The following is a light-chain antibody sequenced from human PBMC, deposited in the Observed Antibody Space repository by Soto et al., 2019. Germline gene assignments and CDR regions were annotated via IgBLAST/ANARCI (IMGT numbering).Light chain of an antibody. CDR1: SSDVGSYNL. Sequence: QSALTQPASVSGSPGQSITISCTGTSSDVGSYNLVSWYQQHPGKAPKLTIYEGNKRPSGVSNRFSGSKSANTDSLTISGLQTEDEADYYCCSYAGTNTFVFGTGTKVTVL. CDR2: EGN. CDR3: CSYAGTNTFV. J-gene: IGLJ1*01. V-gene: IGLV2-23*01.